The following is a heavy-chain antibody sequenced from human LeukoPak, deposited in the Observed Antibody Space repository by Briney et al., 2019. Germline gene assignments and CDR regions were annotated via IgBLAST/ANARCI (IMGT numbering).Heavy chain of an antibody. V-gene: IGHV4-59*01. D-gene: IGHD3-22*01. CDR1: GGSFSGYY. CDR2: IYYSGST. J-gene: IGHJ5*02. CDR3: ARVRDYYDSSGYYYGGANWFDP. Sequence: PSETLSLTCAVYGGSFSGYYWSWIRQPPGKGLEWIGYIYYSGSTNYNPSLKSRVTISVDTSKNQFSLKLSSVTAADTAVYYCARVRDYYDSSGYYYGGANWFDPWGQGTLVTVSS.